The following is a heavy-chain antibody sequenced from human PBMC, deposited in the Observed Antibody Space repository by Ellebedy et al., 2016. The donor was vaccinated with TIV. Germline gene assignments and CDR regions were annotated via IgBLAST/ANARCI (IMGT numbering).Heavy chain of an antibody. CDR1: GGSISSSNYY. Sequence: MPSETLSLTCTVSGGSISSSNYYWGWIRQPPGKGLEWIGSIYYSGSTFYNPSLKSRVTISVDTSKNQFSLKLNSVTAADTAVYYCARERGSFYDSWGQGTLVTVSA. CDR3: ARERGSFYDS. V-gene: IGHV4-39*07. CDR2: IYYSGST. J-gene: IGHJ4*02. D-gene: IGHD6-6*01.